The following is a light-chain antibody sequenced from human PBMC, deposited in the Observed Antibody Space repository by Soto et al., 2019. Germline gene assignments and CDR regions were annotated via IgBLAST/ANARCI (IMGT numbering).Light chain of an antibody. CDR1: QSVSSN. CDR2: GAS. J-gene: IGKJ3*01. Sequence: EIVMTQSPATLSVSPGERATLSCRASQSVSSNLAWYQQKPGQAPRLLIYGASPRATGIPAKFSGSGSGTEFTLSLSSLQSEDFAVYYCQQYNNWPPRFTFGPGTKVDIK. CDR3: QQYNNWPPRFT. V-gene: IGKV3-15*01.